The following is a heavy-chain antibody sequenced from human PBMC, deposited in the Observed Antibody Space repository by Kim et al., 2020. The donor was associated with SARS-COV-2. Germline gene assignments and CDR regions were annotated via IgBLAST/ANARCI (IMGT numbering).Heavy chain of an antibody. CDR1: GGSISSSNW. Sequence: SETLSLTCAVSGGSISSSNWWSWVRQPPGKGLEWIGEIYHSGSTNYNPSLKSRVTISVDKSKNQFSLKLSSVTAADTAVYYWARWPNGGYYSYYYYGMDVWGQGTTVTLSS. CDR3: ARWPNGGYYSYYYYGMDV. D-gene: IGHD5-12*01. CDR2: IYHSGST. J-gene: IGHJ6*02. V-gene: IGHV4-4*02.